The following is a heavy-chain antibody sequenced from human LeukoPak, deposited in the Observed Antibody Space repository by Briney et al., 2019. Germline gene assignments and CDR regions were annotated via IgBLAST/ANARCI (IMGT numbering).Heavy chain of an antibody. CDR3: ARGGSGSYYKYNWFDP. V-gene: IGHV1-2*02. J-gene: IGHJ5*02. CDR1: GYTFTGYY. D-gene: IGHD3-10*01. CDR2: INPNSGGT. Sequence: GASVKVSCKASGYTFTGYYMHWVRQAPGQGLEWMGWINPNSGGTNYAQKFQGRVTMTRDTSIGTAYMELSRLRSDDTAVYYCARGGSGSYYKYNWFDPWGQGTLVTGSS.